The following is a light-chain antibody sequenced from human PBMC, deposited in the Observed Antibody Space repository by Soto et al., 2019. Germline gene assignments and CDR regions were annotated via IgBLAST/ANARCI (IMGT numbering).Light chain of an antibody. V-gene: IGLV2-14*01. CDR2: EVS. Sequence: QSVLTQPASVSGSPGQSITISCTGTNSDVGRYNYVSWYQQHPGKAPKLMIYEVSNRPSGVSNRFSGSKSGNTASLTISGLQAEDEADYYCSSYTRSSALVFGGGTKVTVL. CDR1: NSDVGRYNY. CDR3: SSYTRSSALV. J-gene: IGLJ2*01.